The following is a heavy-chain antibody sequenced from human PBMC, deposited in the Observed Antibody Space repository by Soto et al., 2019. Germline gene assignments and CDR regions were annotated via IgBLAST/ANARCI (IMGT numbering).Heavy chain of an antibody. J-gene: IGHJ4*02. CDR2: IFYGGSS. CDR3: ARSGNSNGLVFDY. Sequence: SETLSLTCIVSGGSINGYYWSWIRQPPGKGLEWIGYIFYGGSSRQNPSLNSRVTVSADTSKNEFSLRLTSVTAADTAVYYCARSGNSNGLVFDYWGQGALVTVSS. CDR1: GGSINGYY. D-gene: IGHD6-19*01. V-gene: IGHV4-59*01.